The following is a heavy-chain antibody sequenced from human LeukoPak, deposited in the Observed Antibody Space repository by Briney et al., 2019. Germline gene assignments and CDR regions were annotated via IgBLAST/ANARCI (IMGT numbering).Heavy chain of an antibody. CDR3: AKYYYGSGNYYCFDQ. CDR2: IDGSGGTT. CDR1: GFTFSSYA. V-gene: IGHV3-23*01. J-gene: IGHJ4*02. D-gene: IGHD3-10*01. Sequence: PGGSLRLSCAASGFTFSSYAMTWVRQAPEKGLEWVSSIDGSGGTTYYADSVKGRFTVSRDKSENTLYLQMNSLRAEDTAVYYCAKYYYGSGNYYCFDQWGQGTLVTVSS.